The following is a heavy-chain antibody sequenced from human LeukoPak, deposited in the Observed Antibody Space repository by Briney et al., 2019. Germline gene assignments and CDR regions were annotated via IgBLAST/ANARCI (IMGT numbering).Heavy chain of an antibody. V-gene: IGHV3-23*01. CDR1: GFTFSNYG. Sequence: GGSLRLSCAASGFTFSNYGMSWVRRAPGKGLEWVSGISGSGGSTYYADSVKGRFTISRDNSKNTLYLQMNSLRAEDTAVYYCTKVLYSGSYFFDYWGQGTLVTVSS. D-gene: IGHD1-26*01. J-gene: IGHJ4*02. CDR2: ISGSGGST. CDR3: TKVLYSGSYFFDY.